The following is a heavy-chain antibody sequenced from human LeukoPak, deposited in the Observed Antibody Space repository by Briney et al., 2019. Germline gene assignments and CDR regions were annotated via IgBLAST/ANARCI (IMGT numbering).Heavy chain of an antibody. Sequence: ASVKVSCKASGYTFTSYGISWVRQAPGQGLEWMGWIRAYNGNTNYAQKLQGRVTMTTDTSTSTAYTELRSLRSDDTAVYYCARSPGRYGGNSAKVYWGQGTLVTVSS. D-gene: IGHD4-23*01. CDR2: IRAYNGNT. V-gene: IGHV1-18*01. CDR1: GYTFTSYG. J-gene: IGHJ4*02. CDR3: ARSPGRYGGNSAKVY.